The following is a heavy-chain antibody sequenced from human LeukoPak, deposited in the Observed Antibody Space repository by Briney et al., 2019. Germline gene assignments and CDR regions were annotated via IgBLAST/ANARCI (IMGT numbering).Heavy chain of an antibody. CDR1: GYTFTGYG. CDR3: ARDMWDTAMAPFDY. J-gene: IGHJ4*02. V-gene: IGHV1-18*01. Sequence: ASVKVSCKASGYTFTGYGISWVRQAPGQGLEWMGLISTHNGNRNYAQKLQGRVTMTTDTYTTTAYMELRSLRSDDTAVYYCARDMWDTAMAPFDYWGQGTLVTVSS. CDR2: ISTHNGNR. D-gene: IGHD5-18*01.